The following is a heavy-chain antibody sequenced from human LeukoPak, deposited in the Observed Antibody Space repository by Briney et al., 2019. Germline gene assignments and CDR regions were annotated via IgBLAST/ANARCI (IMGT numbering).Heavy chain of an antibody. CDR2: IYHSGST. CDR3: ARGRYCSGGSCYSSNWFDP. J-gene: IGHJ5*02. Sequence: PSQTLSLTCAVSGGSISSGGYSWSWIRQPPGKGLEWIGYIYHSGSTCYNPSLKSRVTISVDRSKNQFSLKLSSVTAADTAVYYCARGRYCSGGSCYSSNWFDPWGQGTLVTVSS. V-gene: IGHV4-30-2*01. D-gene: IGHD2-15*01. CDR1: GGSISSGGYS.